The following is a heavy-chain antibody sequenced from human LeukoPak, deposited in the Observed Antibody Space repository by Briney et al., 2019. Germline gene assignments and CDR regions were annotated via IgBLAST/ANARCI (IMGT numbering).Heavy chain of an antibody. CDR3: ARDSSTLIYYYYYMDV. CDR2: IYHSGST. D-gene: IGHD2/OR15-2a*01. V-gene: IGHV4-38-2*02. J-gene: IGHJ6*03. Sequence: PGGSLRLSCAASGFTFSDYYMSWIRQPPGKGLEWIGSIYHSGSTYYNPSLKSRVTISVDTSKNQFSLKLSSVTAADTAVYYCARDSSTLIYYYYYMDVWGKGTTVTVSS. CDR1: GFTFSDYY.